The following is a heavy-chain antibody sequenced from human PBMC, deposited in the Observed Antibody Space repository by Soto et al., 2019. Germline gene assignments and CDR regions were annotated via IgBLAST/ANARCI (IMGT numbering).Heavy chain of an antibody. CDR2: IYYSGST. J-gene: IGHJ2*01. CDR3: ARDPRGYDTAMVGHWYFDL. Sequence: PSETLSLTCTVSGGSISSGDYYWSWIRQPPGKGLEWIGYIYYSGSTYYNPSLKSRVTISVDTSKNQFSLKLNSVTAADTAVYYCARDPRGYDTAMVGHWYFDLWGRGTLVTVSS. D-gene: IGHD5-18*01. V-gene: IGHV4-30-4*01. CDR1: GGSISSGDYY.